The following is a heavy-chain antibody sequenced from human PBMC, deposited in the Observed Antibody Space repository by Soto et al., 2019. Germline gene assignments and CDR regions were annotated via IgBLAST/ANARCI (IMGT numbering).Heavy chain of an antibody. J-gene: IGHJ6*02. CDR3: ARETTYVLYYYYYGMDV. D-gene: IGHD1-1*01. Sequence: GGSLRLSCAASGFTFSSYAMHWVRQAPGKGLEWVAVISYDGSNKYYADSVKGRFTISRDNSKNTLYLQMNSLRAEDTAVYYCARETTYVLYYYYYGMDVWGQGTTVTVSS. CDR2: ISYDGSNK. CDR1: GFTFSSYA. V-gene: IGHV3-30-3*01.